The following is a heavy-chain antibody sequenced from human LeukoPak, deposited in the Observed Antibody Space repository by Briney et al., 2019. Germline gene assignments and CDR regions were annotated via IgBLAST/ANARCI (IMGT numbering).Heavy chain of an antibody. V-gene: IGHV4-31*01. Sequence: SETLSLTCTVSGGSISSGGCYWSWFRQHPGKGLEWIGYIYYSGSNSYNPSLKSPVTMSLDTSKNHFSLKLSSVTAADTAVYYCARGATHWGQGTLVAVSS. CDR1: GGSISSGGCY. CDR2: IYYSGSN. CDR3: ARGATH. J-gene: IGHJ4*02. D-gene: IGHD5-12*01.